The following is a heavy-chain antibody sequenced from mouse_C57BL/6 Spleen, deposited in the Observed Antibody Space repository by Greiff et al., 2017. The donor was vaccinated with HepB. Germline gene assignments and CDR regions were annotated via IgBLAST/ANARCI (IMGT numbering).Heavy chain of an antibody. V-gene: IGHV1-4*01. CDR1: GYTFTSYT. D-gene: IGHD2-4*01. CDR3: ARSSYHYDYDYYAMDY. CDR2: INPSSGYT. Sequence: QVQLQQSGAELARPGASVKMSCKASGYTFTSYTMHWVKQRPGQGLEWIGYINPSSGYTKYNQKFKDKATLTADKSSSTAYMQLSSLTSEDSAVYYCARSSYHYDYDYYAMDYWGQGTSVTVSS. J-gene: IGHJ4*01.